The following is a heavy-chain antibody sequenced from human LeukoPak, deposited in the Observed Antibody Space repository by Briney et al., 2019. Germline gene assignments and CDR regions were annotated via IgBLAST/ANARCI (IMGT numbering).Heavy chain of an antibody. CDR3: VRGRQYFFDD. Sequence: SVKVSCKASGVTFTNYPMNWVRQAPGQGLEWMGRFISMFGTPNYAQKFQDRVTMTADKSTNTLYLELRNLRSEETAMYYCVRGRQYFFDDWGQGTLVTVSS. J-gene: IGHJ4*02. D-gene: IGHD3-10*01. CDR1: GVTFTNYP. V-gene: IGHV1-69*06. CDR2: FISMFGTP.